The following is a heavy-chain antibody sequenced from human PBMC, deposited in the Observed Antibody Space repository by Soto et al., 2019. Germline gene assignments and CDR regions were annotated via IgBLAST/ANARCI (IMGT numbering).Heavy chain of an antibody. D-gene: IGHD6-25*01. CDR1: GFTFSSHW. CDR3: AGIRDSSADFDC. V-gene: IGHV3-7*01. Sequence: GGTLTLTCAVSGFTFSSHWMTWVRQAPGKGLEWVANIKQDGSDKYYVDSAKGRFTIFRDNAKNSLLLQMNSLRAEDTAVYYCAGIRDSSADFDCWGQGTLVTVSS. J-gene: IGHJ4*02. CDR2: IKQDGSDK.